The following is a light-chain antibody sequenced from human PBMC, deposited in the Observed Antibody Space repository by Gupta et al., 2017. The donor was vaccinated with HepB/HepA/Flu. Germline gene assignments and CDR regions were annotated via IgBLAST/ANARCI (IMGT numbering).Light chain of an antibody. V-gene: IGLV1-44*01. CDR3: AAWDDSLHGRWV. Sequence: QSVLTQSPLASGTPRQRVTISCSGSGSSLGSNTINSYQHLPETAPRLLIYYNNQRATRVPDRFTGSTSGTSASLAIGGLQSEDEGGYYCAAWDDSLHGRWVFGGGTELTVL. J-gene: IGLJ3*02. CDR2: YNN. CDR1: GSSLGSNT.